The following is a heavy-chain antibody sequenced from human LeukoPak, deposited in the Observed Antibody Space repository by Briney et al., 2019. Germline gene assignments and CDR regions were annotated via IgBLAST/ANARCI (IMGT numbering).Heavy chain of an antibody. CDR3: ARGGRWDPLALDY. CDR1: GFTFSSYT. CDR2: INWNGGST. V-gene: IGHV3-20*04. Sequence: PGGSLRLSCAASGFTFSSYTMNWVRQAPGKVLEWVSGINWNGGSTGFADSVKGRFTISRDNAKNSLYLQMNSLRAEDTALYYCARGGRWDPLALDYWGQGTLVTVSS. J-gene: IGHJ4*02. D-gene: IGHD3-16*01.